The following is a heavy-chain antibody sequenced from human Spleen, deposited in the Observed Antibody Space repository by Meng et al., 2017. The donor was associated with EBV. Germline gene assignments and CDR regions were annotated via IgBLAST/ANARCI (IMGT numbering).Heavy chain of an antibody. CDR1: GYTFTSYG. CDR2: IIPIFGTA. V-gene: IGHV1-69*13. J-gene: IGHJ5*02. D-gene: IGHD6-13*01. Sequence: QVQLVHSGAEVKKPGASVKVSCKASGYTFTSYGISWVRQAPGQGLEWMGWIIPIFGTANYAQKFQGRVTITADESTSTAYMELSSLRSEDTAVYYCARGGSSWYRWFDPWGQGTLVTVSS. CDR3: ARGGSSWYRWFDP.